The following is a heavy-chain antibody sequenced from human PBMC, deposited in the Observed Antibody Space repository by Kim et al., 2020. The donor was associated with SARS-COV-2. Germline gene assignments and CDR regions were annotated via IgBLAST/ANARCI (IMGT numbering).Heavy chain of an antibody. CDR1: GGSISSGGYY. J-gene: IGHJ6*02. CDR2: IYYSGST. Sequence: SETLSLTCTVSGGSISSGGYYWSWIRQHPGKGLEWIGYIYYSGSTYYNPSLKRRVTILVDTSKNQFSLRLSSVTAADTAVYYCARDQGGWGVRRNYYYYGRDVWGQGTTVTVSS. D-gene: IGHD3-10*01. V-gene: IGHV4-31*03. CDR3: ARDQGGWGVRRNYYYYGRDV.